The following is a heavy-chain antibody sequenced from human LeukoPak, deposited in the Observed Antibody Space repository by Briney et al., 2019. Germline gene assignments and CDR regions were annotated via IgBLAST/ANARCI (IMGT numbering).Heavy chain of an antibody. CDR1: GYSISSGYD. CDR3: ASGYSGYEGAFLNY. V-gene: IGHV4-38-2*01. D-gene: IGHD5-12*01. Sequence: SETLSLTCAVSGYSISSGYDWGWIRQPPGPGVEWIGRIYLSGRTLYNPSLKSRLTTPVDTSKNQFSLKLSAVTAADTAVYYCASGYSGYEGAFLNYWGQGTLVTVSS. CDR2: IYLSGRT. J-gene: IGHJ4*02.